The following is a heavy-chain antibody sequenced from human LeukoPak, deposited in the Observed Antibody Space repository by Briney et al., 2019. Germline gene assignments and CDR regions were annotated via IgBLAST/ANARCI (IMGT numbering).Heavy chain of an antibody. CDR1: GFTFSTYA. CDR3: AREANYYDSSGYYPDAFDI. Sequence: GGSLRLSCAASGFTFSTYAMSWVRQAPGKGLEWVSVISGSGGSTYYADSVKGRFTISRDNSKNTLYLQMNSLRAEDTAVYYCAREANYYDSSGYYPDAFDIWGQGTMVTVSS. J-gene: IGHJ3*02. D-gene: IGHD3-22*01. CDR2: ISGSGGST. V-gene: IGHV3-23*01.